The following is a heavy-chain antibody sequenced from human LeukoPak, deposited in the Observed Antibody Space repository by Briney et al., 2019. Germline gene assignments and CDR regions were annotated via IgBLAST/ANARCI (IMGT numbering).Heavy chain of an antibody. J-gene: IGHJ4*02. CDR1: GFTVSSNY. CDR2: IYSGGST. Sequence: GGSLRLSCAASGFTVSSNYMSWVRQAPGKGLEWVSVIYSGGSTYYADSVKGRFTISRDNSKNTLYLQMNSLRAEDTAVYYCARTGIVYGSGSANDYWGQGTLVTVSS. D-gene: IGHD3-10*01. CDR3: ARTGIVYGSGSANDY. V-gene: IGHV3-53*01.